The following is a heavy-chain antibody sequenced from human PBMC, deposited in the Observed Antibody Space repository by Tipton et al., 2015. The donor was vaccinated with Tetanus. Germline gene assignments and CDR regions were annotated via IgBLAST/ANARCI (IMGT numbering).Heavy chain of an antibody. J-gene: IGHJ4*02. D-gene: IGHD1-26*01. CDR1: GASINAGGYL. V-gene: IGHV4-31*03. CDR2: IYYTALT. Sequence: TLSLTCTVSGASINAGGYLWTWVRQHPGKGLEWIGNIYYTALTSYSPSLNGRVRIAVDTSKNQFSLSLTSVTAADTAVYFCARGLPREPSYLDYWGQGKQVTVSS. CDR3: ARGLPREPSYLDY.